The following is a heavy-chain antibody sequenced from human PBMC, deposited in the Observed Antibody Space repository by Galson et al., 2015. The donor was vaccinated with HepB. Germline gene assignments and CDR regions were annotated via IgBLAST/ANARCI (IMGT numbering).Heavy chain of an antibody. CDR2: MNPKSGNT. V-gene: IGHV1-8*01. CDR1: GTTFTTYD. Sequence: SVKVSCKASGTTFTTYDINWVRQVTGQGFEWMGWMNPKSGNTGYAQKFQGRVTMTRDTSTNTAYMELSSLRSEDTAVYFCARNRYPGGAATTDYYFYGMDIWGQGTTVTVSS. CDR3: ARNRYPGGAATTDYYFYGMDI. J-gene: IGHJ6*02. D-gene: IGHD1-26*01.